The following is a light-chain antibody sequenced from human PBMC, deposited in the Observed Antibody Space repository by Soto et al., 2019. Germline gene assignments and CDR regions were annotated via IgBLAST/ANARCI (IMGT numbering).Light chain of an antibody. CDR2: GAS. J-gene: IGKJ1*01. CDR3: QQYGSSPWT. CDR1: QSVSSSY. V-gene: IGKV3-20*01. Sequence: EIVLTQSPGTLSLSPGEGATLXXRASQSVSSSYLAWYQQKPGQAPRXXIHGASSRATGIPDRFSGSGSGTDFTLTISRLEPEDFAVYYCQQYGSSPWTFGQGTKVDNQ.